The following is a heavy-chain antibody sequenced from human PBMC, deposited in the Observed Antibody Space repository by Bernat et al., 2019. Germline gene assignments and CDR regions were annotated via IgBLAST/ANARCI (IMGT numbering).Heavy chain of an antibody. CDR3: ARGAGEGIWWLVRYYYGMDV. CDR1: GFTFSSYA. CDR2: ISYDGSNK. V-gene: IGHV3-30-3*01. Sequence: QVQLVESGGGVVQPGRSLRLSCAASGFTFSSYAMHWVRQAPGKGLEWVAVISYDGSNKYYADSVKGRFTISRDNSKNTLYLQMNSLRAEDTAVYYCARGAGEGIWWLVRYYYGMDVWGQGTTVTVSS. D-gene: IGHD6-19*01. J-gene: IGHJ6*02.